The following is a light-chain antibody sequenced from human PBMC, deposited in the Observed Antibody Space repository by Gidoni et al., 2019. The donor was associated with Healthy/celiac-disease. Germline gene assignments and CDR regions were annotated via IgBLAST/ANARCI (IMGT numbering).Light chain of an antibody. V-gene: IGKV4-1*01. Sequence: DIVMTQSPDSLAVSLGERATINCKSSQSVLYSSNNTNYLAWYPQKPGQPPKLLIYWASTRESGVPDRFSGSGSGTDFTLTISSLQAEDVAVYYCQQYYSTPLTFGGGTKVEIK. CDR1: QSVLYSSNNTNY. J-gene: IGKJ4*01. CDR2: WAS. CDR3: QQYYSTPLT.